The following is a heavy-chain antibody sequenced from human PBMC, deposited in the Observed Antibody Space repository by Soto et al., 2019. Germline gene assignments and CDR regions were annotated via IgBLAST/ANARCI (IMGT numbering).Heavy chain of an antibody. CDR3: ARLGWGNGDSDY. CDR2: ILYTGTT. V-gene: IGHV4-39*01. J-gene: IGHJ4*02. D-gene: IGHD2-21*01. Sequence: QLQLHESGPGLVKSSQTLSLTCTVSGGSISKSNYFWGWIRQAPGKGLEWIASILYTGTTSYNSSLKSRVAISDDTSKNQFSLKLNSVTAADTAVYYCARLGWGNGDSDYWGQGTLVTVSS. CDR1: GGSISKSNYF.